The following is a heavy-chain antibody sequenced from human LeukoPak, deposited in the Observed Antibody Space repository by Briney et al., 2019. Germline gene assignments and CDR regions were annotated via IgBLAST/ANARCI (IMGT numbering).Heavy chain of an antibody. CDR3: ARDLDYDFWSGMN. CDR1: GFTFSSYG. Sequence: GGSLRLSCAASGFTFSSYGMHWVRQAPGKGLEWVAFIRYDGSNKYYADSVKGRFTISRDNSKNTLYLQMNSLRAEDTAVYYCARDLDYDFWSGMNWGQGTLVTVSS. D-gene: IGHD3-3*01. V-gene: IGHV3-30*02. J-gene: IGHJ4*02. CDR2: IRYDGSNK.